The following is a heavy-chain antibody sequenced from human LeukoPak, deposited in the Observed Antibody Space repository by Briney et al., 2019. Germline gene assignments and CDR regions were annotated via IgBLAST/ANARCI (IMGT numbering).Heavy chain of an antibody. Sequence: GGSLRLSCAASGLTFSSHAMHWVRQAPGKRLEWVAVISHDGTDKHYTDSVKGRFTISRDNSRSTLYLQMNSLRAEDTAVYYCAREPGPGYFDYWGQGTLVTVSS. CDR1: GLTFSSHA. CDR2: ISHDGTDK. D-gene: IGHD1-14*01. J-gene: IGHJ4*02. V-gene: IGHV3-30-3*01. CDR3: AREPGPGYFDY.